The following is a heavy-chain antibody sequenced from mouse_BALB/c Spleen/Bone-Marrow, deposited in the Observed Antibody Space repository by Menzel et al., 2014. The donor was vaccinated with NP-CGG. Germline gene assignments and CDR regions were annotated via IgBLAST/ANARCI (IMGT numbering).Heavy chain of an antibody. CDR1: GFSFSDHY. CDR2: ISDGGGHT. CDR3: ARDGDYMYAWFSY. D-gene: IGHD2-14*01. J-gene: IGHJ3*01. Sequence: EVQVVESGGRLVKPGGSLKLSCAASGFSFSDHYMYWVRQTPEKRLEWVATISDGGGHTYYSDSVKGRFTISRDNAKNNLYLQMSSLKSEDTAMYHCARDGDYMYAWFSYWGQGTPVTVST. V-gene: IGHV5-4*02.